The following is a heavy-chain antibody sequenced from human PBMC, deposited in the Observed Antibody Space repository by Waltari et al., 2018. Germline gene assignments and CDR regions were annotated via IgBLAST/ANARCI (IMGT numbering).Heavy chain of an antibody. CDR3: ARLNIVVVPAAMPLGAFDI. D-gene: IGHD2-2*01. J-gene: IGHJ3*02. V-gene: IGHV4-30-2*01. CDR2: ISHSVNT. CDR1: GGSISSGGYS. Sequence: QLQLQESGSGLVKPSQTLSLTCAVSGGSISSGGYSWSWIRQPPGKGMEWIGYISHSVNTSYNPCLKRRVTISVDRAKNQFALKLSSVTAADTAVYYWARLNIVVVPAAMPLGAFDIWGQGTMVTVSS.